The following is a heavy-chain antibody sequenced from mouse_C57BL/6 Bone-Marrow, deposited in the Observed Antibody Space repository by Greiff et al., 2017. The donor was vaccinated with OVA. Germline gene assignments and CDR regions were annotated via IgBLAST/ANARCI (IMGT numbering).Heavy chain of an antibody. J-gene: IGHJ1*03. V-gene: IGHV1-69*01. CDR1: GYTFTGYW. Sequence: QVQLQQPGAELVMPGASVKLSCKASGYTFTGYWMHWVKQRPGQGLEWIGEIDPSDSYTNYNQKFKGKSTLTVDKSSSTAYMQLSSLTSEDSAVYYCAREGYFDVWGTGTTVTVSS. CDR3: AREGYFDV. CDR2: IDPSDSYT.